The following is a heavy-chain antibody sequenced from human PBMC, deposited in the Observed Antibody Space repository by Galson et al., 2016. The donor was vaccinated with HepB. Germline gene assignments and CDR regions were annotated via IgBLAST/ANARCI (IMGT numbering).Heavy chain of an antibody. CDR3: TRDYCSDDSCPRWWFDP. Sequence: SLRLSCAASGFTFSTYWMTWVRQASGKGLEWVAKIKGDGSDKNYADSVKGRFTISRDNAKNSLYLQMNSLRVEDTAVYFCTRDYCSDDSCPRWWFDPWGQGTLVTVSS. V-gene: IGHV3-7*01. CDR1: GFTFSTYW. D-gene: IGHD3-22*01. CDR2: IKGDGSDK. J-gene: IGHJ5*02.